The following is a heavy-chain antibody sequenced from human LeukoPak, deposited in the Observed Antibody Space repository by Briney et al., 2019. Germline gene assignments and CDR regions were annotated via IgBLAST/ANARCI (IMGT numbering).Heavy chain of an antibody. CDR3: AKSRSAYPRVDGFDM. J-gene: IGHJ3*02. Sequence: RGSLRLSCAASGFTVSSNYLTWVRQAPGKGLEWVSAISGSGGTTYNADSVKGRFTISRDNSKSTLYLQMNSLRAEDTALYYCAKSRSAYPRVDGFDMWGQGTMVTVSS. D-gene: IGHD3-3*01. CDR2: ISGSGGTT. CDR1: GFTVSSNY. V-gene: IGHV3-23*01.